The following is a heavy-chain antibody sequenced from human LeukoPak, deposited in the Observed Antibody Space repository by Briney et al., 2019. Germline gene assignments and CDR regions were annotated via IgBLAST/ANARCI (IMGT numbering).Heavy chain of an antibody. Sequence: SETLSLTCAVSGDSISSNYWWTWVRQTPGMGLEWIGEIYYSGTTHYNPSLKSRVSISVDKSKNQVLLEPTSVTAADTATYFCARGVAAGPFYFQHWGQGTLVTVSS. CDR1: GDSISSNYW. V-gene: IGHV4-4*02. J-gene: IGHJ1*01. CDR3: ARGVAAGPFYFQH. D-gene: IGHD6-25*01. CDR2: IYYSGTT.